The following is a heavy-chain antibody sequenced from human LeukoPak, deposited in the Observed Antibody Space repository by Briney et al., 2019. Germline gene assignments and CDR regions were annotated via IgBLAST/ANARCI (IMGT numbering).Heavy chain of an antibody. J-gene: IGHJ3*02. CDR1: GGSIRSSNW. V-gene: IGHV4-4*02. Sequence: SETLSLTCAVSGGSIRSSNWWSWVRQPPGKGLEWIGEIYHSGGTTNYNPSLKSRVTISVDKSKNQFSLQLSSVTAADTALYYCARPTGRGGYPSDPFDIWGQGTMVTVSS. CDR3: ARPTGRGGYPSDPFDI. D-gene: IGHD6-25*01. CDR2: IYHSGGTT.